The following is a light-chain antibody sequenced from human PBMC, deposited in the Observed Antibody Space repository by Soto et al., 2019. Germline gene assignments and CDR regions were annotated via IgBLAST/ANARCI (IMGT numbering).Light chain of an antibody. CDR2: EVS. CDR3: SSYTSSSTLYV. CDR1: SSDVGGYNY. J-gene: IGLJ1*01. Sequence: QSVLTQPASVSGSPGQSITISCTGTSSDVGGYNYVSWYQQHPGKAPKLMIYEVSNRPSGVSNRFPGSKSGNTASLTISGLQAEDEADYYCSSYTSSSTLYVFGTGTKV. V-gene: IGLV2-14*01.